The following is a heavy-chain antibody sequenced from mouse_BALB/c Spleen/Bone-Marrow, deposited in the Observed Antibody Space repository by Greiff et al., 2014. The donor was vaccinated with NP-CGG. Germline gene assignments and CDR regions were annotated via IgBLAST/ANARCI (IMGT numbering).Heavy chain of an antibody. CDR1: GFSLTSYG. D-gene: IGHD1-2*01. CDR2: IWADGST. CDR3: ARITTATGAMDY. V-gene: IGHV2-9*02. J-gene: IGHJ4*01. Sequence: VKLMESGPGLVAPSQSLSISCTVSGFSLTSYGVHWVRQPPGKGLEWLGVIWADGSTNYNSALMSRLSTSKDNSKSQVFLKMNSLQTDDTAMYYCARITTATGAMDYWGQGTSVTVSS.